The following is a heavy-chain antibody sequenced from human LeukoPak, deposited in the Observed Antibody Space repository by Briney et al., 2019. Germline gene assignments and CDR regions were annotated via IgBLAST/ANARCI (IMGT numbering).Heavy chain of an antibody. CDR3: AWHRTYGDYAAYDI. CDR2: ISSSGSGI. CDR1: GFTFSDYY. D-gene: IGHD4-17*01. V-gene: IGHV3-11*01. Sequence: GGSLRLSCTASGFTFSDYYMSWIRQAPGKGLEWVSYISSSGSGIYYADSVKGRFTISRDNAKNSLYLQMNSLRGDDTAVYYCAWHRTYGDYAAYDIWGQGTMVTVSS. J-gene: IGHJ3*02.